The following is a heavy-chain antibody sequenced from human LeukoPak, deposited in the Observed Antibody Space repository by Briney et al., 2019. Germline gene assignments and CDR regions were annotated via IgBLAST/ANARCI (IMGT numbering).Heavy chain of an antibody. V-gene: IGHV4-34*01. CDR2: INHRGRT. J-gene: IGHJ4*02. CDR3: ARRDDSSGYHKIFDY. CDR1: GGSFSGYY. Sequence: SETLSLTCAVYGGSFSGYYWSWIRQPPGKGLEWIGEINHRGRTNYNPSLKSRVTISIDTSKNQFYLKLSSLTAADTAVYFCARRDDSSGYHKIFDYWGPGTLVTVSS. D-gene: IGHD3-22*01.